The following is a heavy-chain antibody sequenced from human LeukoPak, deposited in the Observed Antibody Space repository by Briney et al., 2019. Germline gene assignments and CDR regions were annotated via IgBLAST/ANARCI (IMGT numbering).Heavy chain of an antibody. CDR3: ARAAEYSSGWYLFDY. V-gene: IGHV4-4*07. D-gene: IGHD6-19*01. CDR1: GSSISNYY. J-gene: IGHJ4*02. CDR2: IYTSGGT. Sequence: SETLSLTCTVSGSSISNYYWTWIRQPAGKGLEWIGRIYTSGGTNYNPSLKTRVTMSLDTSKNQVSLKLSSVTPADTAMYYCARAAEYSSGWYLFDYWGQGILVTVSA.